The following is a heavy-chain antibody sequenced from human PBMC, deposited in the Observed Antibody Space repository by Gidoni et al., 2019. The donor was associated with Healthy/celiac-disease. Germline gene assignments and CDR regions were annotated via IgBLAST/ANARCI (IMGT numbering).Heavy chain of an antibody. Sequence: EVQLLESGGGLVQPGGSLRLSCAASGFTLSSYAMSWVRQAPGKGLEWVSAISGSGGSTYYADSVKGRFTISRDNSKNTLYLQMNSLRAEDTAVYYCAKAPWGPGYYYYYMDVWGKGTTVTVSS. V-gene: IGHV3-23*01. D-gene: IGHD7-27*01. CDR3: AKAPWGPGYYYYYMDV. J-gene: IGHJ6*03. CDR2: ISGSGGST. CDR1: GFTLSSYA.